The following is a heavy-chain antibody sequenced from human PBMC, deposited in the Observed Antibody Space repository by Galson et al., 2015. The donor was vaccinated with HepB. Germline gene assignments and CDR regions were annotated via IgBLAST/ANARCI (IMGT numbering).Heavy chain of an antibody. V-gene: IGHV3-23*01. Sequence: SLRLSCAASGFTFNNYVMSWVRQAPGKGLEWVSGVTGDGNNTYYADSVKGRLTISRDNSKNALFLQMDSLRVEDTGIYYCAKHSRPYSELGSYDERSPLHGMDVWGRGTTVTVSS. CDR3: AKHSRPYSELGSYDERSPLHGMDV. J-gene: IGHJ6*02. CDR1: GFTFNNYV. D-gene: IGHD3-16*01. CDR2: VTGDGNNT.